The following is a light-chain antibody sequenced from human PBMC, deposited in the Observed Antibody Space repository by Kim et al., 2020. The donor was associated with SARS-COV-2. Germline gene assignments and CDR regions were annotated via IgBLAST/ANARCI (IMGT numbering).Light chain of an antibody. V-gene: IGLV1-44*01. CDR1: NTNIRINP. CDR2: INS. CDR3: AAWDESLDGFLV. J-gene: IGLJ2*01. Sequence: ATRPSSRSNTNIRINPVNWYHHLPGRAPKLLIYINSDRPPGVPDRFTASKSDTSAALAISVLQSEDETTYYCAAWDESLDGFLVFGGGTQLTVL.